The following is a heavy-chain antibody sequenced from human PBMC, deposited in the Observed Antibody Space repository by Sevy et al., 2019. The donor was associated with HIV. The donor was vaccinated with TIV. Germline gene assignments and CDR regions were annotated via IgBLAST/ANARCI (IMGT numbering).Heavy chain of an antibody. Sequence: GGSLRLSCAASGFTFSNAWMSWVRQAPGKGLEWVGRIKSKTDGGTTDYAAPVNGRFTISRDDSKNTLHLQMNSLKTEDTAVYYCTAGGVVTGFYYYYGMDVWGQGTTVTVSS. CDR2: IKSKTDGGTT. V-gene: IGHV3-15*01. CDR1: GFTFSNAW. CDR3: TAGGVVTGFYYYYGMDV. D-gene: IGHD3-3*01. J-gene: IGHJ6*02.